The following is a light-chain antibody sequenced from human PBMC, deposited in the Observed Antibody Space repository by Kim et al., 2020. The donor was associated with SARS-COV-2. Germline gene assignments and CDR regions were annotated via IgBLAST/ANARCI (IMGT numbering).Light chain of an antibody. V-gene: IGLV2-14*03. J-gene: IGLJ1*01. CDR2: DVN. Sequence: GQSITISGTGTSRDVGTYNYVSWYQQYPGKAPKLMIYDVNKRPSGISNRFSGSKSGNTASLTISGLQAEDEADYYCSSYATSRSYVFGTGTKVTV. CDR3: SSYATSRSYV. CDR1: SRDVGTYNY.